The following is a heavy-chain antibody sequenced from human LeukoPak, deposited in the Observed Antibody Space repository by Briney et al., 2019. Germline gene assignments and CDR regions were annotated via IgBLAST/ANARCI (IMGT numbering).Heavy chain of an antibody. J-gene: IGHJ4*01. CDR2: INHSGST. Sequence: SETLSLTCAVYGGSFSGYYWSWIRQPPGKGLEWIGEINHSGSTNYNPSLKSRVTISVDTSKNQFSLKLSSVTAADTAVYYCARHLGFYSSSPGDYWGHGTLVTVSS. D-gene: IGHD6-6*01. V-gene: IGHV4-34*01. CDR3: ARHLGFYSSSPGDY. CDR1: GGSFSGYY.